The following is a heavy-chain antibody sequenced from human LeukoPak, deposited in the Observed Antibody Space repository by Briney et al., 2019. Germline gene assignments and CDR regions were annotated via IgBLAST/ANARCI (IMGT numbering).Heavy chain of an antibody. CDR2: IIPIRGIA. D-gene: IGHD3-10*01. CDR3: ARDLYYGSGSAILHDY. Sequence: GASVKVSCKASGVTFSSYAISWVRQAPGQGLEWMGRIIPIRGIANYAQKFQGRVTITADKSTSTAYMELSSLRSEDTAVYYCARDLYYGSGSAILHDYWGQGTLVTVSS. J-gene: IGHJ4*02. V-gene: IGHV1-69*04. CDR1: GVTFSSYA.